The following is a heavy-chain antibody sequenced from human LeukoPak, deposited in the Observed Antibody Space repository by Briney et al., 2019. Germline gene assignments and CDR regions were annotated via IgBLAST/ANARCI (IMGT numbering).Heavy chain of an antibody. V-gene: IGHV3-23*01. CDR2: IRSNGADT. CDR1: GFTFKDYS. Sequence: GGSLRLSCAASGFTFKDYSMSWVRQAPGKGLEWVSNIRSNGADTYYTDSVKGRFTISRDNSKNTVYLDLSSLRAEDPAVYYCAKGGYTTCFDCWGQGTLVTVPS. J-gene: IGHJ4*02. D-gene: IGHD6-13*01. CDR3: AKGGYTTCFDC.